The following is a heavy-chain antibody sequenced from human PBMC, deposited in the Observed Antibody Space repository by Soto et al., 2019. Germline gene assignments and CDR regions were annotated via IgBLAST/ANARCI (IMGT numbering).Heavy chain of an antibody. Sequence: QITLKEAGPTLVKPTQTLTLTCTFSGFSLITSGVGVGWIRQPPRKALEWLALIYWDDDKGYSTSLKSRLTTTQDTSKNQVVLTMSNMDPADTATYSCAHTMAPRTFDYGGQGTLVTVSS. CDR1: GFSLITSGVG. V-gene: IGHV2-5*02. CDR3: AHTMAPRTFDY. J-gene: IGHJ4*02. CDR2: IYWDDDK.